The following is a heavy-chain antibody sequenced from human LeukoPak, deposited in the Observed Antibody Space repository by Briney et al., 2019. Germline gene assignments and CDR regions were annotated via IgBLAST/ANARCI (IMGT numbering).Heavy chain of an antibody. CDR3: ARSSYSSSSSV. Sequence: GGTLRLSCAVSGFTFSGFWMSWSRQAPGKGLEWVASINSDGSEGYYADVVKGRFTISRDNAKNSLYLQINSLRAEDTAVYYCARSSYSSSSSVWGQGTMVTVSS. D-gene: IGHD6-6*01. CDR2: INSDGSEG. V-gene: IGHV3-7*03. CDR1: GFTFSGFW. J-gene: IGHJ3*01.